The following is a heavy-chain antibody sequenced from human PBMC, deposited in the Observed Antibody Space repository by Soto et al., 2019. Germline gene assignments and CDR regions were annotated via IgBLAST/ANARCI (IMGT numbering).Heavy chain of an antibody. CDR3: ARDISSSIDS. V-gene: IGHV1-3*01. CDR2: INADNGDT. CDR1: GYTFTSYA. Sequence: GASVKVSCKASGYTFTSYALHWVRQAPGQTLEWMGWINADNGDTKYSQKFQGRVTITRDTSASTVYMELSSLRSEDTAVYYCARDISSSIDSWGQGTLVNVSS. D-gene: IGHD6-6*01. J-gene: IGHJ5*01.